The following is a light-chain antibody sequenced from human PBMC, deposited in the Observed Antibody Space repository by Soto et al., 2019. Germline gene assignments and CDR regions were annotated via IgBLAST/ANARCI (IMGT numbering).Light chain of an antibody. CDR2: LTSDDGH. Sequence: QSVLTQSPFASASLGASVKLTCTLSSGHSNYAIAWHQQRPGKGPQFLMKLTSDDGHTKGDGIPDRFSGSSSGPERYLIISSLQSEDEAIYYGQTWGTGIRVFGGGTKLTVL. CDR1: SGHSNYA. CDR3: QTWGTGIRV. J-gene: IGLJ2*01. V-gene: IGLV4-69*01.